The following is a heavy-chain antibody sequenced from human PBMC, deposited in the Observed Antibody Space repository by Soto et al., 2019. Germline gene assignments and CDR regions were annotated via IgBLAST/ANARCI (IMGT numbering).Heavy chain of an antibody. Sequence: HPGGSLRLSCAASGFTFSSYCIHWVRQAPCKGLEWVAVIWYDGSNKYYADSVKGRFTISRDNSKNTLYLQMNSLRAEDTAVYYCARPTSNYVFSDGMDAWGKGTTFTVSS. J-gene: IGHJ6*04. CDR3: ARPTSNYVFSDGMDA. CDR2: IWYDGSNK. D-gene: IGHD4-4*01. V-gene: IGHV3-33*01. CDR1: GFTFSSYC.